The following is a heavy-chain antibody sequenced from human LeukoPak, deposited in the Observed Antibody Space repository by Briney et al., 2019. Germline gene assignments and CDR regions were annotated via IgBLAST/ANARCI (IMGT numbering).Heavy chain of an antibody. J-gene: IGHJ4*02. V-gene: IGHV3-7*01. CDR1: GFTFSGYW. CDR3: ARDRRWVFYFDY. CDR2: IKQDGSEK. D-gene: IGHD2-8*01. Sequence: PGGSLRLSCAASGFTFSGYWMSWVRQAPGKGLEWVANIKQDGSEKYYVDSVKGRFTISRDNAKNSLYLQMNSLRAEDTAVYYCARDRRWVFYFDYWGQGTLVTVSS.